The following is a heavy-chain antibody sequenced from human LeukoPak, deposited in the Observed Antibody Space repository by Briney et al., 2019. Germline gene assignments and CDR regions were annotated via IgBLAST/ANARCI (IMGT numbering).Heavy chain of an antibody. CDR2: IYYSGST. V-gene: IGHV4-59*01. D-gene: IGHD4-23*01. J-gene: IGHJ3*02. CDR3: ATSTVVTFFRAFDI. CDR1: GGSISSYY. Sequence: PSETLSLTCTVSGGSISSYYWSWIRQPPGKGLEWIGYIYYSGSTNYNPSLKSRVTISVDMSKSQFSLKLSSVTAADTAVYYCATSTVVTFFRAFDIWGQGTMVTVSS.